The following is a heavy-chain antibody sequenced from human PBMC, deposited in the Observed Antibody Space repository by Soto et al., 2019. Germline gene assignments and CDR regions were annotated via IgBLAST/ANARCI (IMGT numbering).Heavy chain of an antibody. J-gene: IGHJ4*01. Sequence: SETLSLTCTVSGGSISSGGYYWSWIRQHPGKGLEWIGYIYYRGSAYYNPSLKSRVTISVDTSKNQLSLQLSSVTAADTAVYFCARVSGGNSEAYLDYWGQGTLLTISS. D-gene: IGHD2-15*01. V-gene: IGHV4-31*03. CDR1: GGSISSGGYY. CDR3: ARVSGGNSEAYLDY. CDR2: IYYRGSA.